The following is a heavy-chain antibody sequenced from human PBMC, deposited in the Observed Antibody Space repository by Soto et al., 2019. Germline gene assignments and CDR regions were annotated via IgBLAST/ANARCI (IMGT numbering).Heavy chain of an antibody. D-gene: IGHD2-15*01. CDR3: ARRYCSDSYCSYFDY. Sequence: SETLSLTCAVYGGSVSGYFWSWIRQPPGKGLEWIGEINHSGTTSYSPSLDSRVTTSVDTSKNQFSLRLSSVTAADTAIYYCARRYCSDSYCSYFDYWGRGTMVTVSS. CDR2: INHSGTT. J-gene: IGHJ4*02. V-gene: IGHV4-34*01. CDR1: GGSVSGYF.